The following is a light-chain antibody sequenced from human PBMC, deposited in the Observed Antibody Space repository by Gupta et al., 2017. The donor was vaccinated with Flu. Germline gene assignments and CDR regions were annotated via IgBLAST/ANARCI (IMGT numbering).Light chain of an antibody. CDR3: HSCAGRNNWV. Sequence: TGHDVASYSYVSRNQQHPGKAPKLMLYQVTKRPSGVPDHFSGSKSDNTASLTVSGLQAEDEADYYCHSCAGRNNWVLGGGTKLTVL. V-gene: IGLV2-8*01. J-gene: IGLJ3*02. CDR1: GHDVASYSY. CDR2: QVT.